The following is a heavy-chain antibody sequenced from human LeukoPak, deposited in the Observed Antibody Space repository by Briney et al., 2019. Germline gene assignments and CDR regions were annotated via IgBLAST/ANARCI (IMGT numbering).Heavy chain of an antibody. CDR1: GYTFTGYY. D-gene: IGHD6-13*01. Sequence: ASVKVSCKASGYTFTGYYMHWVRQAPGQGLEWMGLINPNSGGTNYAQNFQGRVTMTRDTSISTAYMELSSLRSDDTAVYYCARDRDRAAADTWFDPWGPGTLVTVSS. V-gene: IGHV1-2*02. CDR2: INPNSGGT. CDR3: ARDRDRAAADTWFDP. J-gene: IGHJ5*02.